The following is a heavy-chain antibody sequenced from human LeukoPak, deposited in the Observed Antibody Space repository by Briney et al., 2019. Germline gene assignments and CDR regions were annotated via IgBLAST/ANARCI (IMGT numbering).Heavy chain of an antibody. D-gene: IGHD2-21*02. V-gene: IGHV1-69*05. CDR1: GGTFSSYA. CDR3: AGQYCGGDCYLLSWFGP. Sequence: WASVKVSCKASGGTFSSYAISWVRQAPGQGLEWMGGIIPIFGTANYAQKFQGRVTITTDESTSTAYMELSSLRSEDTAVYYCAGQYCGGDCYLLSWFGPWGQGTLVTVSS. J-gene: IGHJ5*02. CDR2: IIPIFGTA.